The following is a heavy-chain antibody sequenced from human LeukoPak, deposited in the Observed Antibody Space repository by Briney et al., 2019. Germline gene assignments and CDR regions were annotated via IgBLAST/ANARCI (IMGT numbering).Heavy chain of an antibody. CDR2: ISGSGGST. D-gene: IGHD2-15*01. V-gene: IGHV3-23*01. J-gene: IGHJ6*02. CDR1: GFTFSSYA. Sequence: GGSLRLSCAASGFTFSSYAMSWVRQAPGKGLEWVSAISGSGGSTYYADSVKGRFTISRDNSKNTLYLQMNSLRAEDTAVYYCAKADTPSLGYCSGGSCYLPLRYYYYGMDVWGQGTTVTVSS. CDR3: AKADTPSLGYCSGGSCYLPLRYYYYGMDV.